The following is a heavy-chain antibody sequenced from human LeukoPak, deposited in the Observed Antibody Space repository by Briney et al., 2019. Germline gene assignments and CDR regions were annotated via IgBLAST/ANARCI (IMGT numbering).Heavy chain of an antibody. V-gene: IGHV3-23*01. J-gene: IGHJ4*02. CDR1: GFTFSSDA. CDR2: ISGSGGST. CDR3: ANLDIAVAGTEETIDY. Sequence: GGSLRLSCAASGFTFSSDAMSWVRQAPGKGLEWVSAISGSGGSTYYADSVKGRFTISRDNSKNTLYLQMNSLRAEDTAVYYCANLDIAVAGTEETIDYWGQGTLVTVSS. D-gene: IGHD6-19*01.